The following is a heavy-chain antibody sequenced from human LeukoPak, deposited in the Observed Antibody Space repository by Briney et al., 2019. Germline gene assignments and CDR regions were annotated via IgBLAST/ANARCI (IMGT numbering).Heavy chain of an antibody. Sequence: ASVKVSCKVSGYTLTELSMHWVRQAPGKVLEWMGGFDPEDGETIYAQKFQGRVTMTEDTSTDTAYMELSSLRSEDTAVYYCATFSSIVVVPAAPFDYWGQGTLVTVSS. D-gene: IGHD2-2*01. CDR2: FDPEDGET. V-gene: IGHV1-24*01. CDR1: GYTLTELS. CDR3: ATFSSIVVVPAAPFDY. J-gene: IGHJ4*02.